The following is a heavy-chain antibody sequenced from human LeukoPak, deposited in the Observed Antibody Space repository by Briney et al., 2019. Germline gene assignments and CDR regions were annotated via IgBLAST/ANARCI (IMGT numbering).Heavy chain of an antibody. Sequence: SETLSLTCTVSGGSISSYYWSWIRQPPGKELEWIGYIYYSGSTNYNPSLKSRVTISVDTSKNQFSLKLSSVTAADTAVYYCARHHPPTTVTAIDYWGQGTLVTVSS. CDR1: GGSISSYY. D-gene: IGHD4-17*01. V-gene: IGHV4-59*08. CDR2: IYYSGST. CDR3: ARHHPPTTVTAIDY. J-gene: IGHJ4*02.